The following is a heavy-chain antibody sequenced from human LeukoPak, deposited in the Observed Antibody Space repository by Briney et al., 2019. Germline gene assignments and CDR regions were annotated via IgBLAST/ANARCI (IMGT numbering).Heavy chain of an antibody. D-gene: IGHD4-23*01. CDR3: ARDGYGGTPSGYFDL. V-gene: IGHV3-21*01. J-gene: IGHJ2*01. CDR2: ISSSSIYI. CDR1: GFTFSSYS. Sequence: GGSLRLSCAASGFTFSSYSMNWVRQAPGKGLEWVSSISSSSIYIYYADSVKGRFTISRDNAKNSLYLQMNSLIAEDTAVYYCARDGYGGTPSGYFDLWGRGTLVTVSS.